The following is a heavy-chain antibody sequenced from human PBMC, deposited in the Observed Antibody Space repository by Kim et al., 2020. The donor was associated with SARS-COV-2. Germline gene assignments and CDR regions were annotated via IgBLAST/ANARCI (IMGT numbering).Heavy chain of an antibody. CDR3: ARDLFGVVVPAGLAFDI. J-gene: IGHJ3*02. V-gene: IGHV1-69*13. CDR2: IIPIFGTA. Sequence: SVKVSCKASGGTFSSYAISWVRQAPGQGLEWMGGIIPIFGTANYAQKFQGRVTITADESTSTAYMELSSLRSEDTAVYYCARDLFGVVVPAGLAFDIWGQGTMVTVSS. D-gene: IGHD2-2*01. CDR1: GGTFSSYA.